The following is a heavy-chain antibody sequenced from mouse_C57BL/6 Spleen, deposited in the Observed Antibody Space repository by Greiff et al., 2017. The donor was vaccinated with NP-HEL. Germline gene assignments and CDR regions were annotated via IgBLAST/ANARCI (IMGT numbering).Heavy chain of an antibody. D-gene: IGHD2-4*01. Sequence: VKLMESGPELVKPGASVKISCKASGYAFSSSWMNWVKQRPGKGLEWIGRIYPGDGDTNYNGKFKGKATLTADKSSSTAYMQLSSLTSEDSAVYFCANDYDASWFAYWGQGTLVTVSA. V-gene: IGHV1-82*01. CDR2: IYPGDGDT. CDR3: ANDYDASWFAY. CDR1: GYAFSSSW. J-gene: IGHJ3*01.